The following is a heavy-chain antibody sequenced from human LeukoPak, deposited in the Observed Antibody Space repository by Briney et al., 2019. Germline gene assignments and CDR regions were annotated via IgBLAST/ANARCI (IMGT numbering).Heavy chain of an antibody. V-gene: IGHV3-23*01. J-gene: IGHJ6*03. D-gene: IGHD6-25*01. Sequence: PGGSLRLSCAASGFTFNNFAMTWVRQAPGKRLEWVSPISHNGGTTTYADSVKGRFTLSRDNSKYTLFLQMNSLRADDTAVYYCAKMSGPYPYDYMDVWGKGTTVTVSS. CDR1: GFTFNNFA. CDR3: AKMSGPYPYDYMDV. CDR2: ISHNGGTT.